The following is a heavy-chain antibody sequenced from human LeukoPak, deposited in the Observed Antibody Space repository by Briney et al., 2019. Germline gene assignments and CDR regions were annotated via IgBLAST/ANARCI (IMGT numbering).Heavy chain of an antibody. CDR1: GGSVSSADYY. J-gene: IGHJ4*02. D-gene: IGHD1-26*01. CDR3: ARGRGKWELLGHLRYYFDY. Sequence: SSETLSLTCTVSGGSVSSADYYWTWIRQLPGKGLEWIGYMYHTGSSNYNFALKSRVTISIDSSKNQFSLRLSSVTAADTAVYYCARGRGKWELLGHLRYYFDYWGQGTLVTVSS. CDR2: MYHTGSS. V-gene: IGHV4-61*08.